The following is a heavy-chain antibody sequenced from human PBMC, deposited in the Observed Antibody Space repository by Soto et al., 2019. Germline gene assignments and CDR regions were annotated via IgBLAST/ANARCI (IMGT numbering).Heavy chain of an antibody. CDR2: IFPADSDT. J-gene: IGHJ4*02. V-gene: IGHV5-51*01. D-gene: IGHD2-15*01. CDR3: ASSVVVPSTMNYFDY. Sequence: EVQLVQSGAEGKKPGESLKISCKGSGYSFSNYWIAWVRQMPGKGLEWMGIIFPADSDTKYSPSFQGQVTISADKSISTAYLQWSSLKASDTAMYYCASSVVVPSTMNYFDYWGQGSLVTVSS. CDR1: GYSFSNYW.